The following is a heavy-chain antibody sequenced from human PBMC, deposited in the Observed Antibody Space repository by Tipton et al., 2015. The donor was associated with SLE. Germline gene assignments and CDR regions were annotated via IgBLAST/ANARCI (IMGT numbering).Heavy chain of an antibody. V-gene: IGHV4-59*12. J-gene: IGHJ6*03. CDR2: IYHSGIT. CDR3: ARINVPTAMDFYYYYMDV. CDR1: GGSIRSYY. Sequence: LRLSCTASGGSIRSYYWTWIRQPPGKRLEWIAYIYHSGITYYNPSLKSRVTISVDTSKNQFSLKLSSVTAADMAQYYCARINVPTAMDFYYYYMDVWGNGTTVTVSS. D-gene: IGHD2-2*01.